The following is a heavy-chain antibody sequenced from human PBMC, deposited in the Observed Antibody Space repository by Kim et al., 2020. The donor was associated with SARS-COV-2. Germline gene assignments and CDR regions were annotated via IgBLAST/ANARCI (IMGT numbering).Heavy chain of an antibody. D-gene: IGHD6-13*01. Sequence: ANPVKGRFTISRDNSKNTRYLQMNSLRSEDTAVYYVASPAAADYYYGMDVWGQGTTVTVSS. J-gene: IGHJ6*02. CDR3: ASPAAADYYYGMDV. V-gene: IGHV3-53*01.